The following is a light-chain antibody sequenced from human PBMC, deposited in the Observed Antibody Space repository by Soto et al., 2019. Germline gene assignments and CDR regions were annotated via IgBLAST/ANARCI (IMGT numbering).Light chain of an antibody. CDR2: GAS. CDR3: QNYDSSPWT. V-gene: IGKV3-20*01. CDR1: QSVSSSY. J-gene: IGKJ1*01. Sequence: EIVLTQSPGTLSLSPGERATLSCRASQSVSSSYLAWYQQKPGQAPRLLIYGASSRATGIPARFSGSGSGRDFTLTISSLQPEDVATYYCQNYDSSPWTFGQGTKVDIK.